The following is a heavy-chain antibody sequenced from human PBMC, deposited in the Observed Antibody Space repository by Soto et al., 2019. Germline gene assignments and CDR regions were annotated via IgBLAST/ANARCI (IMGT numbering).Heavy chain of an antibody. CDR2: ISSSSSYI. V-gene: IGHV3-21*01. CDR1: GFTFSSYS. CDR3: ARELANYYYGMDV. J-gene: IGHJ6*02. D-gene: IGHD1-26*01. Sequence: GGSLRLSCAASGFTFSSYSMNWVRQAPGKGLEWVSSISSSSSYIYYADSVKGRFTISRDNAKNSLYLQMNSLRAGDTAVYYCARELANYYYGMDVWGQGTTVTVSS.